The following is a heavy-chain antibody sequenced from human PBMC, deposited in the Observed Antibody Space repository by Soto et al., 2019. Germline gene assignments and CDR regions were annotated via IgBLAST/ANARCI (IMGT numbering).Heavy chain of an antibody. CDR3: ARDVVLGPVTVSTHVDY. CDR2: IIPILDIA. V-gene: IGHV1-69*08. D-gene: IGHD4-17*01. Sequence: QVQLVQSGAEVKKPGSSVKVSCKASGGTFSNYTITWVRQAPGQGLEWMGRIIPILDIAKYAKKFQGRVTITADKSTSSAYMELSSLRSEDTAVYYCARDVVLGPVTVSTHVDYWGQGNLVIVSS. J-gene: IGHJ4*02. CDR1: GGTFSNYT.